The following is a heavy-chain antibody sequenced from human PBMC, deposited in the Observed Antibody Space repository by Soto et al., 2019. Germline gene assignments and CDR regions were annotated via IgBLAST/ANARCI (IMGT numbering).Heavy chain of an antibody. Sequence: ESGGGLIQPGGSLRLSCAASGFAFKSYAMSWVRQAPGTGLMWVSTISGTGGTTFYADSVKGRFTISRDNSKNMVYLQMDSLRADDTALYYCTSDPHSAVTTGGWFESWGQGTLVTVSS. J-gene: IGHJ5*01. D-gene: IGHD4-17*01. CDR3: TSDPHSAVTTGGWFES. CDR1: GFAFKSYA. CDR2: ISGTGGTT. V-gene: IGHV3-23*01.